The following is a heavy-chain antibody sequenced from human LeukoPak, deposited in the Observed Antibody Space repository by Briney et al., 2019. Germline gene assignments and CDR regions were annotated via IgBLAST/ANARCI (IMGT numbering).Heavy chain of an antibody. CDR2: INPNSGGT. Sequence: ASVKVSCKASGYTFTGFYMHWVRQAPGQGPEWMGWINPNSGGTNYAQKFQGRVTMTRDTSISTAYMELSRLRSDDTAVYYCARAHLIAAAGYNWFDPWGQGTLVTVSS. D-gene: IGHD6-13*01. CDR3: ARAHLIAAAGYNWFDP. J-gene: IGHJ5*02. CDR1: GYTFTGFY. V-gene: IGHV1-2*02.